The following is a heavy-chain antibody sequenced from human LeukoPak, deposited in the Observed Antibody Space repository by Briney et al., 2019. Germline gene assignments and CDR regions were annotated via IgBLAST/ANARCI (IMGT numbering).Heavy chain of an antibody. Sequence: ASVKVSCKASGGTFSSYAISWVRQAPGQGLEWMGGIIPIFGTANYAQKFQGRVTITADESTSTAYMELSSLRSEDTAVYYCARAPYSSGWYGGWFDPWGQGTLVTVSP. J-gene: IGHJ5*02. CDR2: IIPIFGTA. CDR1: GGTFSSYA. V-gene: IGHV1-69*13. D-gene: IGHD6-19*01. CDR3: ARAPYSSGWYGGWFDP.